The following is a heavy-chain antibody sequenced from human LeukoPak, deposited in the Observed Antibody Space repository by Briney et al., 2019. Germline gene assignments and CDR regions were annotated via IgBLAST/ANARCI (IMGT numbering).Heavy chain of an antibody. CDR2: FSATDGSA. Sequence: PGGSLRLSWAAAGFTVSSYGMSWVRQAPGKGLEWGSAFSATDGSAQYAESVKGRFTISRDNSKNSLYLQMNSLRDEDSAVYYCAKARIAAAGTGAFDVWGQGTMVTVSS. V-gene: IGHV3-23*01. J-gene: IGHJ3*01. CDR3: AKARIAAAGTGAFDV. D-gene: IGHD6-13*01. CDR1: GFTVSSYG.